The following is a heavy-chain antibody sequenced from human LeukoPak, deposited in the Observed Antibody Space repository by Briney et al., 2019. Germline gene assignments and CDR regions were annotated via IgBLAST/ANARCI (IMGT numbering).Heavy chain of an antibody. CDR3: ALGYCSGGSCFRSFDY. CDR1: GGSFSGYY. Sequence: PSETLSLTCAVYGGSFSGYYWSWIRQPPGKGLEWIGEINHSGSTNCNPSLKSRVTISVDTSKNQFSLKLSSVTAADTAVYYCALGYCSGGSCFRSFDYWGQGTLVTVSS. J-gene: IGHJ4*02. D-gene: IGHD2-15*01. CDR2: INHSGST. V-gene: IGHV4-34*01.